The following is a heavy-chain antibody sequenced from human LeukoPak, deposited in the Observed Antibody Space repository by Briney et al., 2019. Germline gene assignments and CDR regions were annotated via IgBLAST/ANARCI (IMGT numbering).Heavy chain of an antibody. D-gene: IGHD4-17*01. CDR2: IYYSGST. J-gene: IGHJ4*02. V-gene: IGHV4-59*01. Sequence: SETLSLTCTVSGGSISSYYWSWIRQPPGKGLEWIGYIYYSGSTNYNPSPKSRVTISVDTSKNQFSLKLSSVTAADTAVYYCARDFRSDYGDYVGLYYWGQGTLVTVSS. CDR3: ARDFRSDYGDYVGLYY. CDR1: GGSISSYY.